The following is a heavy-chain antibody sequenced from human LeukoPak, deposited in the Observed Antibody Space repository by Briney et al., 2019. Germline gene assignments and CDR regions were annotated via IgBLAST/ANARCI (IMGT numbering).Heavy chain of an antibody. Sequence: GGSLRLSCAASGFTFSSYEMNWVRQAPGKGLEWVSYISSSGSTIYYADSVKGRFTISRDNAKNSLYLQMNSLRAEDTAVYYCARDPGFYHPADYWGQGTLVTVSS. D-gene: IGHD1-14*01. J-gene: IGHJ4*02. CDR2: ISSSGSTI. CDR1: GFTFSSYE. V-gene: IGHV3-48*03. CDR3: ARDPGFYHPADY.